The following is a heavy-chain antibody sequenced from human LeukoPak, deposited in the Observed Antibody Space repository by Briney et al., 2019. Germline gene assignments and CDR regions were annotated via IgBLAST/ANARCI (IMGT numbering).Heavy chain of an antibody. V-gene: IGHV4-59*01. J-gene: IGHJ6*03. Sequence: SETLSLTCTVSGGSISSYYWNWIRQPPGKGLEWIGYIYYSGSTNYNPSLKSRVTISVDTSKNQFSLKLSSVTAADTAVYYCARVVVVVPAAIDYMDVWGKGTTVTVSS. CDR1: GGSISSYY. CDR2: IYYSGST. CDR3: ARVVVVVPAAIDYMDV. D-gene: IGHD2-2*01.